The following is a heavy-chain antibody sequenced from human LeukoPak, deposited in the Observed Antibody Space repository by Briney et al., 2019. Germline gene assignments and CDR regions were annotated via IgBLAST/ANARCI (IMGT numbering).Heavy chain of an antibody. Sequence: GGSLRLSCAASGFTFSSYAMSWVRQAPGKGLEWVSAISGSGGSTYYADSVKGRFTISRDNSKNTLYLQMNSLRAEDTAVYYCVKDSYYYDSTYGAFDIWGQGTMVTVSS. V-gene: IGHV3-23*01. CDR3: VKDSYYYDSTYGAFDI. CDR1: GFTFSSYA. J-gene: IGHJ3*02. D-gene: IGHD3-22*01. CDR2: ISGSGGST.